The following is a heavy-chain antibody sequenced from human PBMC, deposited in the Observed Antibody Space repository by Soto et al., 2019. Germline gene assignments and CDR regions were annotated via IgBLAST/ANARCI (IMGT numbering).Heavy chain of an antibody. CDR3: ATQTGTDYYYYGMDV. CDR1: GGSISSSNW. Sequence: PSETLSLTCAVSGGSISSSNWWSWVRQPPGKGLEWIGEIYHSGSTNYNPSLKSRVTISVDKSKNQFSLKLSSVTAADTAVYYCATQTGTDYYYYGMDVWGQGTTVT. J-gene: IGHJ6*02. D-gene: IGHD1-7*01. V-gene: IGHV4-4*02. CDR2: IYHSGST.